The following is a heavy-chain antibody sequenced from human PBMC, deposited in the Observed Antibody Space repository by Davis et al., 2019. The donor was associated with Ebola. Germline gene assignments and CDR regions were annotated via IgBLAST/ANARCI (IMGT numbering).Heavy chain of an antibody. CDR1: GGSISDNY. D-gene: IGHD2-21*02. CDR2: IYPSGST. Sequence: SETLSLTCTVSGGSISDNYWTWIRQPPGKGLEWIGYIYPSGSTYYNPSLKSRVTMSADTSQNQFSLKLSSVTAADTAVYYCARVLGDFFSHRFDPWGQGTLVTVSS. V-gene: IGHV4-59*01. J-gene: IGHJ5*02. CDR3: ARVLGDFFSHRFDP.